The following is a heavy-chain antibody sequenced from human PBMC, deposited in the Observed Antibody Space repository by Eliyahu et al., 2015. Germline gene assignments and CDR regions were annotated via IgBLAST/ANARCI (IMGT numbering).Heavy chain of an antibody. D-gene: IGHD6-13*01. CDR1: GGXISSYY. CDR3: ARHAPGYSSSWSLVGKEFDL. CDR2: IYTSGST. V-gene: IGHV4-4*09. Sequence: QVQLQESGPGLVKPSETLSLTCTVSGGXISSYYWXWIRQPPGKGLEWIGYIYTSGSTNYNPSLKSRVTISVDTSKNQFSLKLSSVTAADTAVYYCARHAPGYSSSWSLVGKEFDLWGRGTLVTVSS. J-gene: IGHJ2*01.